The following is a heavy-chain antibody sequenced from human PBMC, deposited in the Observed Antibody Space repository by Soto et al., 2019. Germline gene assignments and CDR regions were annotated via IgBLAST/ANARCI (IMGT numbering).Heavy chain of an antibody. CDR1: GGTFSSYS. D-gene: IGHD1-26*01. Sequence: QVQLVQSGAEVKKPGSSVKVSCKASGGTFSSYSINWVRHAPGQGLEWMGEIIPIFGTANYAQKFQGRVTITADESTSTAYMALSSLRSEDTAVYYCARDGGRHSGGIDYWGQGTLVTVSS. CDR2: IIPIFGTA. CDR3: ARDGGRHSGGIDY. J-gene: IGHJ4*02. V-gene: IGHV1-69*01.